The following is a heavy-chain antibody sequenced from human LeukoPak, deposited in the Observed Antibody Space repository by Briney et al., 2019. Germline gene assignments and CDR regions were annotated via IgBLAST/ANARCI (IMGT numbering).Heavy chain of an antibody. CDR2: ISGSGGTA. CDR3: AKKGYYNGSGYYMYYFDH. CDR1: GFTFSIYA. J-gene: IGHJ4*02. Sequence: GGSLRLSCAASGFTFSIYAMSWVRQAPGKGLEWVSAISGSGGTAYYADSVKGRFTISRDNSKNTLYLQMNSLRAEDTAVYYCAKKGYYNGSGYYMYYFDHWGQGTLVTVSS. D-gene: IGHD3-22*01. V-gene: IGHV3-23*01.